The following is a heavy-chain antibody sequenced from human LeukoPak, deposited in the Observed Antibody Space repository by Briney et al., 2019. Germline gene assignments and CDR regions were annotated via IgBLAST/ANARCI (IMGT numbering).Heavy chain of an antibody. CDR1: GFPFSSYA. Sequence: GGSLRLSCVASGFPFSSYAMSWVRQAPGKGLEWVSSISGSGGSTYYADSVKGRFTISRDNSKNTLYLQMNTLRAEDTAVYYCAKEVAMDRLDWFDPWGQGILVTVSS. D-gene: IGHD6-19*01. V-gene: IGHV3-23*01. CDR3: AKEVAMDRLDWFDP. J-gene: IGHJ5*02. CDR2: ISGSGGST.